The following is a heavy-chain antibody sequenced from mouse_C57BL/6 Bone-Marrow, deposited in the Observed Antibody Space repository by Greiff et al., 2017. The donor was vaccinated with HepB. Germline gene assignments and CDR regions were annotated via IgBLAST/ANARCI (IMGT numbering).Heavy chain of an antibody. CDR2: IWGGGST. CDR3: AKRSSFAMDY. Sequence: VKVVESGPGLVAPSQRLSIPCTVSGFSLTSYGVDWVRQPPGKGLEWLGVIWGGGSTNYTSALMSRLSISKDNSKSQVFLKMNSLQTDDTAMYYCAKRSSFAMDYWGQGTAVTVAA. D-gene: IGHD1-1*01. V-gene: IGHV2-9*01. CDR1: GFSLTSYG. J-gene: IGHJ4*01.